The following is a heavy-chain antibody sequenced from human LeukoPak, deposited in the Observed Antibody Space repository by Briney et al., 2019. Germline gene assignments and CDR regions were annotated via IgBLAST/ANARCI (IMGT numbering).Heavy chain of an antibody. CDR3: VRVKGIYFDY. Sequence: PGGSLRLSCAASGFPLISYSINWVRQAPGKGLEWVSYISSSGSAIYYVDSVKGRFTVSRDNAKNSLFLQMNSPRAEDTAVYYCVRVKGIYFDYWGQGALVTVSS. V-gene: IGHV3-48*01. CDR2: ISSSGSAI. J-gene: IGHJ4*02. D-gene: IGHD1-14*01. CDR1: GFPLISYS.